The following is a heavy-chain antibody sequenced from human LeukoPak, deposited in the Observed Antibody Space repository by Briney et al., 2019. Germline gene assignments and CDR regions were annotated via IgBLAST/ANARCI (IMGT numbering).Heavy chain of an antibody. Sequence: GGSLRLSCAASGFTFSSYAMHWVRQAPGKGLEWVAVISYDGSNKYYADSVKGRFTISRDNSKNTLYLQMNSLRAEDTAVYYCARDPYYDSSGPIGVLFDYWGQGTLVTVSS. V-gene: IGHV3-30-3*01. J-gene: IGHJ4*02. D-gene: IGHD3-22*01. CDR1: GFTFSSYA. CDR3: ARDPYYDSSGPIGVLFDY. CDR2: ISYDGSNK.